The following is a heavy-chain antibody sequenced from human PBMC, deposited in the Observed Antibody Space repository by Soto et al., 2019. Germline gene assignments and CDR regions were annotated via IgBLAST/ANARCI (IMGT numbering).Heavy chain of an antibody. CDR3: ARVVPGAEAWFGP. Sequence: SVEGSFKSPCYTFSNYGITWVRQAPGQPLEWLGWISLYSDGTNYAQKFQGRVSMTTDTSTTTAYMELRSLRSDDKAVYYCARVVPGAEAWFGPWGQGTPVTVYS. J-gene: IGHJ5*02. D-gene: IGHD2-2*01. CDR2: ISLYSDGT. V-gene: IGHV1-18*01. CDR1: CYTFSNYG.